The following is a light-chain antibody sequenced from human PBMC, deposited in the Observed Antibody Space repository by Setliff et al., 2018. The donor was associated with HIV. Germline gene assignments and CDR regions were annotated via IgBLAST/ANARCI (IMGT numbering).Light chain of an antibody. CDR2: EVS. J-gene: IGLJ1*01. CDR1: SSDVGSYNL. V-gene: IGLV2-23*02. CDR3: CSYAGSRIFYV. Sequence: QSVLTQPASVSGSPGQSITISCTGTSSDVGSYNLVSWYQQHPGKAPKLMIYEVSKRPSGVSNRFSGSKSGNTASLTISGLQAEDEADYYCCSYAGSRIFYVFGTGTKVNVL.